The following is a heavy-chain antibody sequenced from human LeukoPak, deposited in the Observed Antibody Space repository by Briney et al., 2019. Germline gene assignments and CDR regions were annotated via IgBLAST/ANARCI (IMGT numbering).Heavy chain of an antibody. CDR2: IIPIFGTA. D-gene: IGHD5-18*01. CDR1: GGTFSSYA. J-gene: IGHJ5*02. CDR3: ARDGDTQLWSGSAYNWFDP. Sequence: SVKVSCKASGGTFSSYAISWVRQAPGQGLEWMGGIIPIFGTANYAQKFQGRVTITADGSTSTAYMELSSLRSEDTAVYYCARDGDTQLWSGSAYNWFDPWGQGTLVTVSS. V-gene: IGHV1-69*13.